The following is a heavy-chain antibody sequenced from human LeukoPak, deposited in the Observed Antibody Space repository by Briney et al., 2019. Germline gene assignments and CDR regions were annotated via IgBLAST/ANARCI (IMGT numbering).Heavy chain of an antibody. D-gene: IGHD2-21*02. V-gene: IGHV4-59*08. J-gene: IGHJ4*02. CDR1: GDSISRYY. Sequence: PSQTLSLTCTVSGDSISRYYWIWIRQSPGKGLEWIGYISNTGGTNYNPSLKNRVAMSLDSSKNQFSLRLRSLTAADTAVYYCACARWLLSPFDNWSQGTLVTVSS. CDR2: ISNTGGT. CDR3: ACARWLLSPFDN.